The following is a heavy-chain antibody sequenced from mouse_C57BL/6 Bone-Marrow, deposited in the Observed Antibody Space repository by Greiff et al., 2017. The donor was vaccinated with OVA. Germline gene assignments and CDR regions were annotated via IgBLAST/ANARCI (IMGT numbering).Heavy chain of an antibody. J-gene: IGHJ1*03. CDR3: TSNNWYFDV. V-gene: IGHV1-15*01. Sequence: VHLVESGAELVRPGASVTLSCKASGYTFTDYEMHWVKQTPVHGLEWIGAIDPETGGTAYNQKFKGKAILTADKSSSTAYMELRSLTSEDSAVYYCTSNNWYFDVWGTGTTVTVSS. CDR2: IDPETGGT. CDR1: GYTFTDYE.